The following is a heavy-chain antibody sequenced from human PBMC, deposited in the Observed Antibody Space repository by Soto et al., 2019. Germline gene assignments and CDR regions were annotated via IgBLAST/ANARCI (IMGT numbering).Heavy chain of an antibody. CDR1: GGSLSRGDYY. Sequence: SETLSLTCTVSGGSLSRGDYYWNWIRQPPGKGLEWIGYIYYSGSTDYNPSLQSRVTISVDTSKNLVSLKLSSVTAADTAVYYCARDVVATIRGDHYFDYWGQGALVTVSS. V-gene: IGHV4-30-4*01. CDR2: IYYSGST. CDR3: ARDVVATIRGDHYFDY. D-gene: IGHD5-12*01. J-gene: IGHJ4*02.